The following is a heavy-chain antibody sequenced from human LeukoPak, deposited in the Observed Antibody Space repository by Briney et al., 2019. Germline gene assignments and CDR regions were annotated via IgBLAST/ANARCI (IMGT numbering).Heavy chain of an antibody. CDR3: TSRGNYDSSYYMDV. J-gene: IGHJ6*03. Sequence: GGSLRLXCAASGFTFSGSLIHWVRQASGKELEWVGQIRSKANSYATSYAASVKGRYTISRDDSKNTAYLQMNSLKTEDTAIYYCTSRGNYDSSYYMDVWGKGTTVTVSS. V-gene: IGHV3-73*01. D-gene: IGHD3-22*01. CDR1: GFTFSGSL. CDR2: IRSKANSYAT.